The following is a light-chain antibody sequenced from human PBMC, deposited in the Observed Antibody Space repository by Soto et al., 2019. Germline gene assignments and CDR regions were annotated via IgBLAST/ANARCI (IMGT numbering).Light chain of an antibody. CDR3: QQYNNRPPWT. CDR1: QSVSNN. CDR2: GAS. Sequence: EIVMTQSPATLSVSPGERATLSCRASQSVSNNLAWYQQRPGQSPRLLMYGASTRVTGIPARFSGSGSGTEFTLTISSLQSEDFAVYYCQQYNNRPPWTFGQGTKVEIK. J-gene: IGKJ1*01. V-gene: IGKV3-15*01.